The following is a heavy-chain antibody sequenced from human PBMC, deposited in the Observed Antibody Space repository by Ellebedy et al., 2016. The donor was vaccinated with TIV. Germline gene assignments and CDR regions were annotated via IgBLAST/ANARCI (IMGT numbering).Heavy chain of an antibody. V-gene: IGHV3-7*01. CDR1: GFSLRSYW. Sequence: GGSLRLSCGASGFSLRSYWMSWVRQAPGKGLEWVANINQDGSERYYVDSVKGRFTISRDNAKNSLYLQMNSLRAEDTAVYYCATDGSYGDFRSPAHAFESWGQGTVVTVSS. D-gene: IGHD4-17*01. J-gene: IGHJ3*02. CDR3: ATDGSYGDFRSPAHAFES. CDR2: INQDGSER.